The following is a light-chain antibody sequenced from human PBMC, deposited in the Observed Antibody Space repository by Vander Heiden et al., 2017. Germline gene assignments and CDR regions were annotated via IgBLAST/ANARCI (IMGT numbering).Light chain of an antibody. CDR3: QQYNGYSWT. V-gene: IGKV1-5*01. J-gene: IGKJ1*01. CDR2: DAP. CDR1: QPVSNW. Sequence: DVQMTQSPSSLSASVGDRAPITCRASQPVSNWLAWYQQKPGTAPRLLIYDAPTLQSGVPPRFRASGYGTELTLTSSRLEPDDSATYSCQQYNGYSWTFGQGTNVEIK.